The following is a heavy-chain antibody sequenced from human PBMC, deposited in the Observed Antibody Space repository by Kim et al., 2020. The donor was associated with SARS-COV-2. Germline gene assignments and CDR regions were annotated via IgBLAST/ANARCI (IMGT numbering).Heavy chain of an antibody. V-gene: IGHV3-49*04. CDR2: IRSKAYGGTT. D-gene: IGHD2-15*01. Sequence: GGSLRLSCTASGFTFGDYAMSWVRQAPGKGLEWVGFIRSKAYGGTTEYAASVKGRFTISRDDSKSIAYLQMNSLKTEDTAVYYCTRGYCSGGSCYSAPSPPDYYYYYGMDVWGPGTTVTVSS. J-gene: IGHJ6*02. CDR3: TRGYCSGGSCYSAPSPPDYYYYYGMDV. CDR1: GFTFGDYA.